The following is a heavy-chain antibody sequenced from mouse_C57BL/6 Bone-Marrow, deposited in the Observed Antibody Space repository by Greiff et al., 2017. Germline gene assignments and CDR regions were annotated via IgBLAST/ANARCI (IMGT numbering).Heavy chain of an antibody. CDR3: ARGYGKYEDY. CDR1: GYTFTSSW. D-gene: IGHD2-1*01. Sequence: VQLQQPGAELVKPGASVKMSCKASGYTFTSSWITWVKQRPGQGLEWIGDIYPGSGSTNYNEKFKGKATMTVDTSSSTAYMQLSSLTSEDSAVYYCARGYGKYEDYWGKGTTLTVSS. V-gene: IGHV1-55*01. J-gene: IGHJ2*01. CDR2: IYPGSGST.